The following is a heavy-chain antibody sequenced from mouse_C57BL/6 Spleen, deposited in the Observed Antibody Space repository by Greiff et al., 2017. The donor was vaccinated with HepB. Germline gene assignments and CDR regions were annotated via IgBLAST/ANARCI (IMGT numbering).Heavy chain of an antibody. D-gene: IGHD2-4*01. J-gene: IGHJ3*01. V-gene: IGHV2-9-1*01. CDR1: GFSLTSYA. Sequence: QVQLQESGPGLVAPSQSLSITCTVSGFSLTSYAISWVRQPPGKGLEWLGVIWTGGGTNYNSALKSRLSISKDNSKSQVFLKMNSLQTDDTARYYCARNSEAIYYDYDEENVAGWFAYWGQGTLVTVSA. CDR2: IWTGGGT. CDR3: ARNSEAIYYDYDEENVAGWFAY.